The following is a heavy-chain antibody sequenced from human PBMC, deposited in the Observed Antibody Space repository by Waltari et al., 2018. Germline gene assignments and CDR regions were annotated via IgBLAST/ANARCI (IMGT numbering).Heavy chain of an antibody. CDR3: ARIPSTGDPFDY. CDR1: GFSLSTSGMC. CDR2: IDWDDDK. V-gene: IGHV2-70*01. D-gene: IGHD7-27*01. J-gene: IGHJ4*02. Sequence: QVTLRESGPALVKPTQTLTLTCTFSGFSLSTSGMCVSWIRQPPGEALEWLALIDWDDDKYYSTSLKTRLTISKDTSKNQVVLTMTNMDPVDTATYYCARIPSTGDPFDYWGQGTLVTVSS.